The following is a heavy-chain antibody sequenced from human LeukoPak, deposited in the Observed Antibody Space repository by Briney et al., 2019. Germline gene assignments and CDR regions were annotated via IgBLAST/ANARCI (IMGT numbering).Heavy chain of an antibody. V-gene: IGHV3-9*01. Sequence: PGGSLRLSCAASGFTFDDYAMHWVRQAPGKGLEWVSGISWNSGSIGYADSVKGRFTISRDNAKNSLYLQMNSLRAEDTAVYYCAKDYYYDSSGYYWVYDYWGQGTLVTVSS. CDR1: GFTFDDYA. CDR2: ISWNSGSI. D-gene: IGHD3-22*01. J-gene: IGHJ4*02. CDR3: AKDYYYDSSGYYWVYDY.